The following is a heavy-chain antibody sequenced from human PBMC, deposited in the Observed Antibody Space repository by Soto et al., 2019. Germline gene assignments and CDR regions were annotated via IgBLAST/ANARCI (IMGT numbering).Heavy chain of an antibody. D-gene: IGHD1-20*01. V-gene: IGHV1-24*01. CDR2: FDPEDGET. J-gene: IGHJ6*03. CDR3: ARADNRDYYYYYMDV. CDR1: GYTLTELS. Sequence: ASVKVSCKVSGYTLTELSMHWVRQAPGKGLEWMGSFDPEDGETNYAQKFQGRVTITADKSTSTAYMELSSLRSEDTAVYYCARADNRDYYYYYMDVWGKGTTVTVSS.